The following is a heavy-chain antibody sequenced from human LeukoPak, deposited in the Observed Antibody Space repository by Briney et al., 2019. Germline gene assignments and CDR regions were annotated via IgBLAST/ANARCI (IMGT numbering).Heavy chain of an antibody. J-gene: IGHJ4*02. D-gene: IGHD6-19*01. CDR2: IYYSGST. V-gene: IGHV4-39*07. CDR1: GGSISNYY. CDR3: ARAYSSGCLDY. Sequence: SETLSLTCTVSGGSISNYYWGWIRQPPGEGLEWIGSIYYSGSTYYNPSLKSRVTISVDTSKNQFSLKLSSVTAADTAVYYCARAYSSGCLDYWGQGTLVTVSS.